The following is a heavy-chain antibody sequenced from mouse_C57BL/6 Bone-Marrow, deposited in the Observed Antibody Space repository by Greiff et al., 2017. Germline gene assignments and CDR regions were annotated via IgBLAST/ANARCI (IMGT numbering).Heavy chain of an antibody. V-gene: IGHV14-2*01. J-gene: IGHJ2*01. CDR3: VPILYYYGSSYDYFDD. D-gene: IGHD1-1*01. CDR1: GFNIKDYY. CDR2: IDPEDGET. Sequence: DVQLQESGAELVKPGASVKLSCTASGFNIKDYYMHWVKQRTEQGLEWIGRIDPEDGETKYAPKFQGKATITADTSSHTAYLQLSSLTSEDTAVYYCVPILYYYGSSYDYFDDWGQGTTLTVSS.